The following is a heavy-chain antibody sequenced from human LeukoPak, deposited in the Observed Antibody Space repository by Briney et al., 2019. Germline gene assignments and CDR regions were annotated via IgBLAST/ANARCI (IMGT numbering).Heavy chain of an antibody. V-gene: IGHV4-59*01. D-gene: IGHD1-26*01. CDR3: ARVVRGGATYFDY. CDR1: GDSISTYY. J-gene: IGHJ4*02. CDR2: IFYDGST. Sequence: PSETLSLTCSVSGDSISTYYWCWIRQPPGKGLEWIGYIFYDGSTNYNPSLKSRVTISVDTSKNQFSLKLSSVTAADTAVYYCARVVRGGATYFDYWGQGTLVTVSS.